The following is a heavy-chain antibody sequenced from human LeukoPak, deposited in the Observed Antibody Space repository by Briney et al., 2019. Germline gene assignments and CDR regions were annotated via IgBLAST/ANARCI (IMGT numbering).Heavy chain of an antibody. CDR3: ARVGSDYDFWSGSLLFDY. Sequence: SETLSLTCTVSGGSISSYYWSWIRQPAGKGLERIGRIYTSGSTNYNPSLKSRVTMSVDTSKNQFSLKLSSVTAADTAVYYCARVGSDYDFWSGSLLFDYWGQGTLVTVSS. D-gene: IGHD3-3*01. J-gene: IGHJ4*02. CDR1: GGSISSYY. CDR2: IYTSGST. V-gene: IGHV4-4*07.